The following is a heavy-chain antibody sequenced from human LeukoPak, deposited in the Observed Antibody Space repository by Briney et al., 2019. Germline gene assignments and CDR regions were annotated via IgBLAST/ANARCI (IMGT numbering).Heavy chain of an antibody. CDR3: TTFDYAAFLI. J-gene: IGHJ3*02. CDR1: GFTSSNAW. CDR2: IKSKTDGGTR. D-gene: IGHD4/OR15-4a*01. Sequence: PGGSLRLSCAVSGFTSSNAWMSWDRQAPGKGLEWVGRIKSKTDGGTRDYAAPVKGRFTISRDDSKNTLYLQMNSLKTEDTAVYYCTTFDYAAFLIWGQGTRVTVSS. V-gene: IGHV3-15*01.